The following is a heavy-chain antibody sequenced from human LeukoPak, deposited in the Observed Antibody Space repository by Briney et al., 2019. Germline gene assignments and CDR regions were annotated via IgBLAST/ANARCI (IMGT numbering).Heavy chain of an antibody. CDR2: IYPGDSDT. CDR3: ARSLGYCTSSSCSGYYYYGMDV. CDR1: GYSFISYW. Sequence: GESLKISCKGSGYSFISYWIGWVRQMPGKGLEWMGIIYPGDSDTRYSPSFQGQVTMSADKSISTAYLQWSSLKASDTAMYYCARSLGYCTSSSCSGYYYYGMDVWGQGTTVTVSS. D-gene: IGHD2-2*01. V-gene: IGHV5-51*01. J-gene: IGHJ6*02.